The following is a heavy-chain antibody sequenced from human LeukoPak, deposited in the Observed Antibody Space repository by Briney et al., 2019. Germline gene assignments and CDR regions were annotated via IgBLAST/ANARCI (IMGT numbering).Heavy chain of an antibody. Sequence: GGSLRLSCAASGFTFSSCAMSWVRQAPGKGLEWVSAISGSGGSTYYADSVRGRFTISRDNSKNTLYLQMNSLRAEDTAVYYCAKAKAVTRAPYYYYGMDVWGQGTTVTVSS. D-gene: IGHD4-17*01. V-gene: IGHV3-23*01. J-gene: IGHJ6*02. CDR2: ISGSGGST. CDR3: AKAKAVTRAPYYYYGMDV. CDR1: GFTFSSCA.